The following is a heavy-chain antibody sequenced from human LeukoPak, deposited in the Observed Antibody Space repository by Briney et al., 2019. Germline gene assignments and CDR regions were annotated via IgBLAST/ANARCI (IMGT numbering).Heavy chain of an antibody. CDR2: ISAYNGNT. Sequence: ASVKVSCKASGYTFTSYGISWVRQAPGQGLEWMGWISAYNGNTNYAQKLQGRVTMTTDTSTSTAYMELRSLRSDDTAVYYCARNTIFGVVIIPLDYWGQGTLVTVSS. CDR1: GYTFTSYG. CDR3: ARNTIFGVVIIPLDY. J-gene: IGHJ4*02. D-gene: IGHD3-3*01. V-gene: IGHV1-18*01.